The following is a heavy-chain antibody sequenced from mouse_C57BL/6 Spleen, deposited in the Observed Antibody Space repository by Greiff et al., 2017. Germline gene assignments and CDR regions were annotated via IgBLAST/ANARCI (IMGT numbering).Heavy chain of an antibody. J-gene: IGHJ1*03. CDR2: ISYDGSN. Sequence: EVQLVESGPGLVKPSQSLSLTCSVTGYSITSGYYWNWIRQFPGNKLEWMGYISYDGSNNYNPSLKNRISITRDTSKNQFFLKLNSVTTEDTATYYGARADDGYYRYFDVWGTGTTVTVSS. CDR1: GYSITSGYY. D-gene: IGHD2-3*01. V-gene: IGHV3-6*01. CDR3: ARADDGYYRYFDV.